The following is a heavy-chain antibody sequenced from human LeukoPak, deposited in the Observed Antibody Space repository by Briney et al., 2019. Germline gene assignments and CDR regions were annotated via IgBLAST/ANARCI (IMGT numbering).Heavy chain of an antibody. V-gene: IGHV4-4*07. CDR3: ARELHAYCSSTSCYGGWFDP. CDR1: GGSISSYY. CDR2: IYTSGST. J-gene: IGHJ5*02. D-gene: IGHD2-2*01. Sequence: PSETLSLTCTVSGGSISSYYWSWIRQPAGKGLEWIGRIYTSGSTNYNPSLKSRVTISVDTSKNQFSLKLSSVTAADTAVYYCARELHAYCSSTSCYGGWFDPWGQGTLVTVSS.